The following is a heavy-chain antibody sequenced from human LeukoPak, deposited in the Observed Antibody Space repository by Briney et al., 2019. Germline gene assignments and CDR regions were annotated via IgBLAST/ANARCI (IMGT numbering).Heavy chain of an antibody. V-gene: IGHV3-30*04. D-gene: IGHD6-19*01. CDR1: GFTFTSYA. Sequence: GGSLRLSCAASGFTFTSYAFHWVSQAPGKELEWVTVISHDDKNRYYADSVKGRFTISRDNSKNTVYLQMNSLRVEDTAVYFCVRDRDTSGWLYWGQGTLVTVSS. J-gene: IGHJ4*02. CDR2: ISHDDKNR. CDR3: VRDRDTSGWLY.